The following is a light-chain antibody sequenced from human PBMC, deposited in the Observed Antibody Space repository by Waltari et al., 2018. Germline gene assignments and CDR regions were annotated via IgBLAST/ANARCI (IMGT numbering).Light chain of an antibody. CDR3: QKYGTLPAT. Sequence: EIVLTQSPGTLSLSPGERVTLSCMASQNIRIYLAWYQQKTGQPPRLLIYEASRRATGIPDRFSGSGSGTDFSLTISRLEPEDFGVYYCQKYGTLPATFGQGTKVEIK. CDR1: QNIRIY. J-gene: IGKJ1*01. V-gene: IGKV3-20*01. CDR2: EAS.